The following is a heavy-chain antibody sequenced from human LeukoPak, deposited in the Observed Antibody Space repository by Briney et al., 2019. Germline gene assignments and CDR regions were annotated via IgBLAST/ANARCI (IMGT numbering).Heavy chain of an antibody. J-gene: IGHJ4*02. CDR2: IYYSGST. V-gene: IGHV4-59*01. D-gene: IGHD3-3*01. Sequence: PSETLSLTCTVSGGSISSYYWSWIRQPPGKGLEWIGYIYYSGSTNYNPSLKSRVTISVDTSKNQFSLKLSSVTAADTVVYYCAGGGVVIPTDYYFDYWGQGTLVTVSS. CDR1: GGSISSYY. CDR3: AGGGVVIPTDYYFDY.